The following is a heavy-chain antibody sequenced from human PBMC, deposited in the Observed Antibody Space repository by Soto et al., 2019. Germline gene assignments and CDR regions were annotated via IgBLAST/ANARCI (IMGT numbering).Heavy chain of an antibody. D-gene: IGHD3-22*01. CDR3: ARRPLPYYYDSSGYYPDAFDI. J-gene: IGHJ3*02. CDR2: IDPSDSYT. V-gene: IGHV5-10-1*01. Sequence: GESLKISCKGSGYSFTSYWISWVRQMPGKGLEWMGRIDPSDSYTNYSPSFQGHVTISADKSISTAYLQWSSLKASDTAMYYCARRPLPYYYDSSGYYPDAFDIWGQGTMVT. CDR1: GYSFTSYW.